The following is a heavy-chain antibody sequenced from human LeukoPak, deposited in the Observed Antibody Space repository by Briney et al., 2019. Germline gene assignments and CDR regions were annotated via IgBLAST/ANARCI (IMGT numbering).Heavy chain of an antibody. CDR1: GFPVSSNY. V-gene: IGHV3-66*01. CDR2: IYSGGST. J-gene: IGHJ4*02. Sequence: PGGSLRLSCAASGFPVSSNYMSWVRQAPGKGLEWVSVIYSGGSTYYADSVKGRFTISRDNSKNTLYLQMNSLRAEDTAVYYCARGRSGSYFDYWGQGTLVTVSS. D-gene: IGHD1-26*01. CDR3: ARGRSGSYFDY.